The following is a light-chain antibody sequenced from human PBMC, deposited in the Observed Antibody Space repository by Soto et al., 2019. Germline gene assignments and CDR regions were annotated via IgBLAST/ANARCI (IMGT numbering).Light chain of an antibody. CDR2: DAS. J-gene: IGKJ5*01. Sequence: EIVLTQSPATLSLSPGEGATLSCRASQSVSSYLVWYQQKPGQAPRLLIYDASNRATGIPARFSGSGSGTDFTLTISSLEPEDFAVYYCQQRSNWPPITFGQGTRLEIK. CDR3: QQRSNWPPIT. V-gene: IGKV3-11*01. CDR1: QSVSSY.